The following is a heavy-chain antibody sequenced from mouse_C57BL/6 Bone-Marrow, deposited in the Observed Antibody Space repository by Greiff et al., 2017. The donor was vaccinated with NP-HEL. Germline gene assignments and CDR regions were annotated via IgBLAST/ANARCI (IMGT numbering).Heavy chain of an antibody. Sequence: EVKLQQSGPELVKPGASVKISCKASGYTFTDYYMNWVKQSHGKSLEWIGDINPNNGGTSYNQKFKGKATLTVDKSSSTAYMELRSLTSEDSAVYYCARGGWLLCDYWGQGTTLTVSS. V-gene: IGHV1-26*01. CDR2: INPNNGGT. CDR3: ARGGWLLCDY. CDR1: GYTFTDYY. D-gene: IGHD2-3*01. J-gene: IGHJ2*01.